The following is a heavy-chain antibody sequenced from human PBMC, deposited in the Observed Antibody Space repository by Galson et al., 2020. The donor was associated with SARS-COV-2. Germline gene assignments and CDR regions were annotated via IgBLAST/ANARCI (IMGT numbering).Heavy chain of an antibody. V-gene: IGHV3-9*01. CDR1: GFTFDDYA. Sequence: GGSLRLSCAASGFTFDDYAMHWVRQAPGKGLEWVSGISWNSGSIGYADSVKGRFTISRDNAKNSLYLQMNSLRAEDTALYYCAKDKGMRSGWTHGLDYWGQGTLVTVSS. CDR3: AKDKGMRSGWTHGLDY. CDR2: ISWNSGSI. D-gene: IGHD6-19*01. J-gene: IGHJ4*02.